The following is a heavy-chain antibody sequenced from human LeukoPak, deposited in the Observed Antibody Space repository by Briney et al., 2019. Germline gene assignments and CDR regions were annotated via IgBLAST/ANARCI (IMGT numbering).Heavy chain of an antibody. CDR2: FTSKSDGGTT. Sequence: GGSQRLSCAASGFSVRYARMNWVRQAPGKGLEWIGRFTSKSDGGTTDYTAPVKGRFTISSDDSRNTLYLQMNSLKTEDTAVYYCTGNNFDYWGQGTLVTVSS. D-gene: IGHD4-23*01. CDR1: GFSVRYAR. V-gene: IGHV3-15*01. J-gene: IGHJ4*02. CDR3: TGNNFDY.